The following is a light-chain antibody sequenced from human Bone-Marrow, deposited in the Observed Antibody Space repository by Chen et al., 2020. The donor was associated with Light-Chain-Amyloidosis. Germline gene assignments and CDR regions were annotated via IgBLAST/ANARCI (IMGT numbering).Light chain of an antibody. J-gene: IGLJ3*02. Sequence: QSALTQPASVSGSPGQSVTISCTGTSSNIGNYNFVSWYQQHPGKAPKVMIYEVTKRPSGVSNRFSGSKSGNTAFLTISGLQAEDEADYYCYSHAGSKVFGGGTMLTVL. CDR1: SSNIGNYNF. CDR3: YSHAGSKV. V-gene: IGLV2-23*02. CDR2: EVT.